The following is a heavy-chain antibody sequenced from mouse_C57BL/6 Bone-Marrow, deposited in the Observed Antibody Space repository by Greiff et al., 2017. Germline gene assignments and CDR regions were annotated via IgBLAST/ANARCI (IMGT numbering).Heavy chain of an antibody. CDR1: GYTFTSYW. J-gene: IGHJ1*03. CDR3: ARKTTVVAHWYFDV. V-gene: IGHV1-64*01. CDR2: IHPNSGST. D-gene: IGHD1-1*01. Sequence: QVQLQQSGAELVKPGASVKLSCKASGYTFTSYWMHWVKQRPGQGLEWIGMIHPNSGSTNYNEKFKSKATLTVDKSSSTAYMQLSSLTSEDSAVYDCARKTTVVAHWYFDVGGTGPTVTVSS.